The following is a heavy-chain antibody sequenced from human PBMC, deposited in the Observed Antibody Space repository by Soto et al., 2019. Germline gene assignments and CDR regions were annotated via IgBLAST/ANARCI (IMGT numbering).Heavy chain of an antibody. V-gene: IGHV3-21*01. CDR2: ISSSSKYI. D-gene: IGHD2-15*01. Sequence: EVQLVESGGGLVQPGGSLRLSCAASGFTFSTYSMNWVRQAPGKGLEWVSSISSSSKYIYYADSVKGRFTISRENAKNSLFLQMNSLRAEDTAVYYCARSEEGPYCTGDSCYNYWGQGALVTVSS. CDR3: ARSEEGPYCTGDSCYNY. CDR1: GFTFSTYS. J-gene: IGHJ4*02.